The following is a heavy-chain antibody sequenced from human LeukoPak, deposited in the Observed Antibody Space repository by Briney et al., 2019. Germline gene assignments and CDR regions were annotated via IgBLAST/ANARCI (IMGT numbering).Heavy chain of an antibody. CDR3: ARVLGGNSVDFDY. CDR1: GYTFTSYY. D-gene: IGHD4-23*01. J-gene: IGHJ4*02. CDR2: INPNSGGT. Sequence: GASVKVSCKASGYTFTSYYMHWVRQAPGQGLEWMGWINPNSGGTNYAQKFQGRVTMTRDTSISTAYMELSRLRSDDTAVYYCARVLGGNSVDFDYWGQGTLVTVSS. V-gene: IGHV1-2*02.